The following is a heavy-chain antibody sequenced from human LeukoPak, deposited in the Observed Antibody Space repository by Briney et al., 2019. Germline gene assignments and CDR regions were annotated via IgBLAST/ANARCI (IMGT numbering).Heavy chain of an antibody. CDR2: ISGSLSYI. V-gene: IGHV3-21*01. D-gene: IGHD3-10*02. J-gene: IGHJ6*04. Sequence: PGGSLRLSCAASGFTFSTYPLTWVRQAPGKGLEWVSSISGSLSYIYYADSVKGRFTISRDNAKNSLYLQMNSLRAEDTAVYYCAELGITMIGGVWGKGTTVTISS. CDR3: AELGITMIGGV. CDR1: GFTFSTYP.